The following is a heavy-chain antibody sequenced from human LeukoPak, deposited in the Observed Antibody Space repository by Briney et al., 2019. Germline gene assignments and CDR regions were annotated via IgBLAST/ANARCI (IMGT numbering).Heavy chain of an antibody. CDR3: ARGGIAVAGPYYYYYGMDV. Sequence: GASVKVSCKASGYTFTGYYMHWVRQATGQGLEWMGWMNPNSGNTGYAQKFQGRVTMTRNTSISTAYMELSSLRSEDTAVYYCARGGIAVAGPYYYYYGMDVWGQGTTVTVSS. D-gene: IGHD6-19*01. J-gene: IGHJ6*02. CDR1: GYTFTGYY. CDR2: MNPNSGNT. V-gene: IGHV1-8*02.